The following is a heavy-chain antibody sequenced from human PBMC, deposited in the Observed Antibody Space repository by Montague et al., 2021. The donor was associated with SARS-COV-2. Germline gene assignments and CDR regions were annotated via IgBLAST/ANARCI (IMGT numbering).Heavy chain of an antibody. CDR2: IYYTGSA. D-gene: IGHD3-3*01. Sequence: SETLSLTCSVSGDSISSYYWSWIRQSPGRGLDWIGHIYYTGSAKYNPSLKSRASISVDTSRRQFSLNLKSVTAADTAVYYCAREYRLQYLEWTGTRYDYYGMDIWGQGTTVTVSS. CDR1: GDSISSYY. J-gene: IGHJ6*02. V-gene: IGHV4-59*01. CDR3: AREYRLQYLEWTGTRYDYYGMDI.